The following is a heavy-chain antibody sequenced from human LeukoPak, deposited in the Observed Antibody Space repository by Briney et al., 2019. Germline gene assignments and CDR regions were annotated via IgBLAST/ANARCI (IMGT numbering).Heavy chain of an antibody. CDR3: ARLGGTISDY. Sequence: GGSLRLSCAASGFTFSSYAMHWVRQAPGKGLEWVSYISETGNTIHYADSVKGRFTISRDNAKNSLYLQMNGLRAEDTAFYYCARLGGTISDYWGQGILVTVSS. V-gene: IGHV3-48*03. CDR1: GFTFSSYA. CDR2: ISETGNTI. J-gene: IGHJ4*02. D-gene: IGHD5-12*01.